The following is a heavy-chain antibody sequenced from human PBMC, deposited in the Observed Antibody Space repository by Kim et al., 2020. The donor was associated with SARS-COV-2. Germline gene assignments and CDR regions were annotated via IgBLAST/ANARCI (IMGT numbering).Heavy chain of an antibody. D-gene: IGHD2-8*02. J-gene: IGHJ4*02. Sequence: YSQSFQGRVTITRDTSATTGYMELSSLRSEDTALYYWARGEGGTAGYILDFWGQGTLVTVSS. CDR3: ARGEGGTAGYILDF. V-gene: IGHV1-3*01.